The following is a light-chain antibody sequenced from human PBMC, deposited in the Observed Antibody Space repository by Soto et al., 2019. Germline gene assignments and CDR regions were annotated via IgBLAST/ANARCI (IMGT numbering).Light chain of an antibody. Sequence: EIVLTQSPVTLSLSPGERATLSCRASQSVSSSYLAWYQQKPGQAPRLLIYGASSRATGIPDRFSGSGSGTDGTITIIRLEPEDFEVYYCQQYGSSPSTFGQGTKVDIK. J-gene: IGKJ1*01. CDR3: QQYGSSPST. CDR2: GAS. CDR1: QSVSSSY. V-gene: IGKV3-20*01.